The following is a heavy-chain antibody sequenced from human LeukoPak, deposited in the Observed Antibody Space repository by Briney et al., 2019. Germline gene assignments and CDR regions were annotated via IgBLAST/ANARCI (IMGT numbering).Heavy chain of an antibody. J-gene: IGHJ4*02. Sequence: GGSLRLSCAASGFTFSSYGMHWVRQAPGKGLEWVAFIRYDGSNKYYADSVKGRFTISRDNSKNTLYLQMNSLRAEDTAVYYCAKDGCSSTSCYVGTYFDYWGQGTLVTVSS. V-gene: IGHV3-30*02. CDR2: IRYDGSNK. D-gene: IGHD2-2*01. CDR1: GFTFSSYG. CDR3: AKDGCSSTSCYVGTYFDY.